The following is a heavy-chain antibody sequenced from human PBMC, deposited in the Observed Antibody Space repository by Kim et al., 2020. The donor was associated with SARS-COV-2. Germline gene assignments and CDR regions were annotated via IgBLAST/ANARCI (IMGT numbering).Heavy chain of an antibody. CDR1: GVSISDYY. CDR2: AFYDGTT. Sequence: SETLSLTCSVSGVSISDYYWGWIRQPPGKGLEWIGYAFYDGTTNCNPSLKSRLTMSVDTSKNQFSLKLSSVTAADTAVYFCARGEGYLGYWGRGTLVTVSS. D-gene: IGHD5-12*01. V-gene: IGHV4-59*13. CDR3: ARGEGYLGY. J-gene: IGHJ4*02.